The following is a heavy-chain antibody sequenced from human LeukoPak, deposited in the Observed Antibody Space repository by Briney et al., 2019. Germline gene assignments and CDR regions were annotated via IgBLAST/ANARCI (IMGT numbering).Heavy chain of an antibody. CDR1: GGSISSY. CDR2: IYGSGTT. V-gene: IGHV4-4*07. Sequence: TSSETLSLTCTVSGGSISSYWSWIRQPAGKGLEWIGRIYGSGTTTYNPSLKSRVSMSIDTSKNQFSLKLMSVTAADTAVYYCARDSGTTGEVKFDPWGQGTLVTVSS. J-gene: IGHJ5*02. D-gene: IGHD3-10*01. CDR3: ARDSGTTGEVKFDP.